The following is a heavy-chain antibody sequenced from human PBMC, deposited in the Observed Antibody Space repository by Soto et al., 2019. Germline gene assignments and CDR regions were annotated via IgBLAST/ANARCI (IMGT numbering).Heavy chain of an antibody. D-gene: IGHD3-22*01. CDR1: GFTFSSYA. Sequence: GCLLLACSAFGFTFSSYAMSWVRQAAGKGLEWVSSISGSGGTSYYADSVKGRFTLSRDNSKNTLYLQMNSLRAEDTAVYYCAKGGYYYDTSGPTFEYWGQGTLVTVSS. J-gene: IGHJ4*02. V-gene: IGHV3-23*01. CDR2: ISGSGGTS. CDR3: AKGGYYYDTSGPTFEY.